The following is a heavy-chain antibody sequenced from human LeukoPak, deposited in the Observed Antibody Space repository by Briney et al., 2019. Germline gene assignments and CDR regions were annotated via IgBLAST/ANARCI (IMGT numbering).Heavy chain of an antibody. J-gene: IGHJ6*02. Sequence: SETLSLTCTVSGGSISSYYWSWIRQPPGKGLEWIGYIYYSGSTNYNPSLKRRVTISVDTSKNQFSLKLSSVTAADTAVYYCARRYYYGMDVWGQGTTVTVSS. CDR3: ARRYYYGMDV. V-gene: IGHV4-59*08. CDR2: IYYSGST. CDR1: GGSISSYY.